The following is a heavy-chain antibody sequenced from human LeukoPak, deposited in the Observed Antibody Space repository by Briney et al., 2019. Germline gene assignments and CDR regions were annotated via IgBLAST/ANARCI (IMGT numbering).Heavy chain of an antibody. CDR3: ARGGVLPPLGY. V-gene: IGHV3-33*01. CDR2: IWYDGSNK. D-gene: IGHD3-10*01. J-gene: IGHJ4*02. Sequence: GGSLRLSCAASGFTFSSYGMHWVRQAPGKGLEWVAVIWYDGSNKYYADSVKGRFTIPRDNSKNTLYLQMNSLRAEDTAVYYCARGGVLPPLGYWGQGTLVTVSS. CDR1: GFTFSSYG.